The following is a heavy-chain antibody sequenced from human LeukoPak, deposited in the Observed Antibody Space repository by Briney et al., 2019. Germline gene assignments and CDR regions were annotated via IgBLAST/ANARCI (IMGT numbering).Heavy chain of an antibody. CDR2: IDGSGTTT. Sequence: GGSLRLSCATSGFTFTNYAMSWVRQAPGKGLEWVSTIDGSGTTTYYADSVKGRFTISRDNAKNSLYLQMNSLRAEDTAVYYCAELGITMIGGVWGKGTTVTISS. D-gene: IGHD3-10*02. J-gene: IGHJ6*04. CDR3: AELGITMIGGV. CDR1: GFTFTNYA. V-gene: IGHV3-23*01.